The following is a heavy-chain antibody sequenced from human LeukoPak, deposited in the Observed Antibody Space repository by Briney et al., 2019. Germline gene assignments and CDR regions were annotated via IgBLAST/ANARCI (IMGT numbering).Heavy chain of an antibody. CDR3: ASWSHYDSGGDF. Sequence: GGSLRLSCAASGFTFSSYAMSWVRQAPGKGLEWVSVISGRFSDTYYADSVKGRFTISRDNSKNTLYLHMNSLRAEDTAVYYCASWSHYDSGGDFWGQGTLVTVSS. CDR1: GFTFSSYA. CDR2: ISGRFSDT. V-gene: IGHV3-23*01. J-gene: IGHJ4*02. D-gene: IGHD3-22*01.